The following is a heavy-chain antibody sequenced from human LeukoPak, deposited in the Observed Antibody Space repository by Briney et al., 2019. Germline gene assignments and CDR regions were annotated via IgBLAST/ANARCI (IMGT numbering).Heavy chain of an antibody. CDR2: ISWNSGTK. J-gene: IGHJ2*01. V-gene: IGHV3-9*01. D-gene: IGHD6-19*01. CDR3: AKAAGDWFFDL. Sequence: PGGSLRLSCAASGFNFNDYAMHWVRQAPGKGLEWVSGISWNSGTKGYADSVKGRFTISRDNDQKSLYLLMNSLRPEDTALYYCAKAAGDWFFDLWGRGTLVSVSS. CDR1: GFNFNDYA.